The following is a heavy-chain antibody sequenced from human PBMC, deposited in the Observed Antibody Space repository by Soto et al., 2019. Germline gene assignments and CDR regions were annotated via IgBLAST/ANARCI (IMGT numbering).Heavy chain of an antibody. D-gene: IGHD3-9*01. V-gene: IGHV5-51*01. CDR1: GYSFTSYW. Sequence: PGESLKISCKGSGYSFTSYWIGWVRQMPGKGLEWMGIIYPGDSDTRYSPSFQGQVTISADKSISTAYLQWSSLKASDTAMYYCARCYYDILTGYYYGMDVWGQGTTVTVSS. CDR3: ARCYYDILTGYYYGMDV. J-gene: IGHJ6*02. CDR2: IYPGDSDT.